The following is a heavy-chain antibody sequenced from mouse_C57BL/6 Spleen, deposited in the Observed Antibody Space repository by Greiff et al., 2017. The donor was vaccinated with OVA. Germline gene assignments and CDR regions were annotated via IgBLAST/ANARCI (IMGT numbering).Heavy chain of an antibody. CDR1: GYTFTSYW. Sequence: QVQLQQPGTDLVKPGASVKLSCTASGYTFTSYWMHWVQQRPGQGLEWIGNISPSNGGTNYNEKFKSKATLTVDKSSSTADMQLSSLTAEDAAVYYCARTSSDLYAIDYWGQGTSVTVSS. CDR3: ARTSSDLYAIDY. V-gene: IGHV1-53*01. J-gene: IGHJ4*01. CDR2: ISPSNGGT. D-gene: IGHD6-1*01.